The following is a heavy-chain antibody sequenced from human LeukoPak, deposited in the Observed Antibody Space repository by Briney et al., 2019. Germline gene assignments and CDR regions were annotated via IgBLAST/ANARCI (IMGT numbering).Heavy chain of an antibody. CDR1: GFTFSSYA. CDR2: ISGSGGST. CDR3: AKTDDSSSWYSY. V-gene: IGHV3-23*01. Sequence: GGSLRLSCAASGFTFSSYAMSWVRQAPGKGLEWVSAISGSGGSTYYADSVKGRFTISRDNSKNTLYLQMNSLRGEDTAVYYCAKTDDSSSWYSYWGQGTLVTVSS. J-gene: IGHJ4*02. D-gene: IGHD6-13*01.